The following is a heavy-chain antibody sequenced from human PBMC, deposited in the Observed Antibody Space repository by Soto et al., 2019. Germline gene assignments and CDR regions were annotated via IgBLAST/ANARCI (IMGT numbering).Heavy chain of an antibody. Sequence: QVQLVQSGAEVKKPGASVKVSCKASGYTFTSYDINWVRQATGQGLEWMGWMNPNSGNTGNAQKLQGRVTMTRNTSISTAYMELSSLRSEDTAVYYCARERRIAANWFAPWGQGTLVTVSS. V-gene: IGHV1-8*01. CDR3: ARERRIAANWFAP. CDR2: MNPNSGNT. CDR1: GYTFTSYD. D-gene: IGHD6-25*01. J-gene: IGHJ5*02.